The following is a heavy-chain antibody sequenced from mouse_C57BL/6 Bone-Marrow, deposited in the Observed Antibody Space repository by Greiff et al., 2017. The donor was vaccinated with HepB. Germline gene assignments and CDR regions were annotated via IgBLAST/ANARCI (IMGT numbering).Heavy chain of an antibody. CDR3: ARPGFAY. CDR2: ISSGSSTI. V-gene: IGHV5-17*01. Sequence: DVMLVESGGGLVKPGGSLKLSCAASGFTFSDYGMHWVRQAPEKGLEWVAYISSGSSTIYYADTVKGRFTISRDKAKNTLFLQMTSLRSEDTAMYYCARPGFAYWGQGTLVTVSA. CDR1: GFTFSDYG. J-gene: IGHJ3*01.